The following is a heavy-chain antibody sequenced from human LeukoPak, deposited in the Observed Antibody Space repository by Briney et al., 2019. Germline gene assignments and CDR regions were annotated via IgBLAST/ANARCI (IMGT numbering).Heavy chain of an antibody. J-gene: IGHJ4*02. CDR3: AKAPDRGYYYDSMAN. Sequence: GGSLRLSCAASGFTFSSYGMHWVRQAPGKGLEWVAVISYDGSNKYYADSVKGRFTISRDNSKNTLYLQMNSLRAEDTAVYYCAKAPDRGYYYDSMANWGQGTLVTVPS. CDR2: ISYDGSNK. V-gene: IGHV3-30*18. CDR1: GFTFSSYG. D-gene: IGHD3-22*01.